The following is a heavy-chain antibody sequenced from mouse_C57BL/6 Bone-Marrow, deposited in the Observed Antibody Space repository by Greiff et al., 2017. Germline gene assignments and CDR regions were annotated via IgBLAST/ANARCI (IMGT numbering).Heavy chain of an antibody. Sequence: VQLKESGPVLVKPGASVKMSCKASGYTFTDYYMHWVKQSHGKSLEWIGVINPYNGGTSYKEKFKGKATLTVDKSSSTAYMELNSLTSEDSAVYYGAGEGYDYDSFYAMDYWGQGTAVTVSS. V-gene: IGHV1-19*01. D-gene: IGHD2-4*01. CDR1: GYTFTDYY. CDR3: AGEGYDYDSFYAMDY. J-gene: IGHJ4*01. CDR2: INPYNGGT.